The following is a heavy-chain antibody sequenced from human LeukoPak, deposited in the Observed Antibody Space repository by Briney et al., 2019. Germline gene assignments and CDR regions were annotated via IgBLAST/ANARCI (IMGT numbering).Heavy chain of an antibody. V-gene: IGHV1-2*02. Sequence: GASVKVSCKASGYTFSAYCMHWVRQAPGQGLEWMGWINPNSGGTNYAQKFQGRVTMTRDMSTSTVYMELSSLRSEDTAVYYCARGLVNCSGGSCYAANTFDYWGQGTLVTVSS. CDR3: ARGLVNCSGGSCYAANTFDY. J-gene: IGHJ4*02. CDR2: INPNSGGT. CDR1: GYTFSAYC. D-gene: IGHD2-15*01.